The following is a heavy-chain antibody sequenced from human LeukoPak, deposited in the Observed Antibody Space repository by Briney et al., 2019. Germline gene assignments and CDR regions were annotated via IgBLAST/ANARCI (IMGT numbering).Heavy chain of an antibody. CDR1: GYTFTGYF. D-gene: IGHD1-26*01. CDR3: ARVDSGRYYGHDY. V-gene: IGHV1-2*02. CDR2: INPNSGGT. Sequence: ASVKVSCKASGYTFTGYFMHWVRQAPGQGLEWMGWINPNSGGTDFAQKFQGRVTMTTDTSTNTAYMDLRSLRSDDTAMYYCARVDSGRYYGHDYWGQGTLVTVTS. J-gene: IGHJ4*02.